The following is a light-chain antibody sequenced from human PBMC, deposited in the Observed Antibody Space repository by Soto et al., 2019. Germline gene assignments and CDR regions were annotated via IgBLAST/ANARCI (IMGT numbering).Light chain of an antibody. V-gene: IGKV3-20*01. CDR1: QSVSSAY. J-gene: IGKJ5*01. CDR3: QQYGNSAIT. CDR2: GVS. Sequence: EIVLTQSPATLSLSPGERATLSCRASQSVSSAYSAWYQQKPGQAPRLLIYGVSTRATGIADRFSGSGSGTDFTLTISRLEPEDFAVYYCQQYGNSAITFGQGTRLEIK.